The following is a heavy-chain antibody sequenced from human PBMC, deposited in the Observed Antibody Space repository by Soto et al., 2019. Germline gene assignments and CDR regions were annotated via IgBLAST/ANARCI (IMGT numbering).Heavy chain of an antibody. D-gene: IGHD6-13*01. CDR2: ISRSSSIT. J-gene: IGHJ5*02. CDR1: GFTFSSYT. Sequence: DVQLVETGGGLVQPGGSLRLSCAASGFTFSSYTMNWVRQAPGKGLEWVSYISRSSSITDYADSVRGRFTIARDDARNSLFLQMDSLRADDTAVYYCGRDAGMAGTPGDLWGQGTLVTVSS. CDR3: GRDAGMAGTPGDL. V-gene: IGHV3-48*01.